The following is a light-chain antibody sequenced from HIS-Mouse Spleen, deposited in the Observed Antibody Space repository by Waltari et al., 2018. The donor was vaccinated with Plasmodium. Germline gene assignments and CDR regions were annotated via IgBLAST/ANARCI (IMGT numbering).Light chain of an antibody. CDR2: KDS. Sequence: SYELTQPSSVSVSPGQTARTTCAGDVLAKENARGFQQKPGQAPVRVIYKDSERPSGIPERSSGSRSGVTATLTSSGAQVEYEADYCCYSAADNNRFCGGTKLTFL. CDR3: YSAADNNR. V-gene: IGLV3-27*01. J-gene: IGLJ3*02. CDR1: VLAKEN.